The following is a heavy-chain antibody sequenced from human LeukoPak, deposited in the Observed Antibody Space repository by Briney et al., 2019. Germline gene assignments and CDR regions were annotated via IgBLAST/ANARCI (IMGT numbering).Heavy chain of an antibody. D-gene: IGHD1-7*01. V-gene: IGHV4-59*01. CDR3: ARGLHWNWADAFDI. CDR1: GGSISSYY. Sequence: SETLSLTCTVSGGSISSYYWSWIRQPPGKGLEWIGYIYYSGSTNYNPSLKSRVTISVDTSKNQFSLKLSSVTAADTAVYYCARGLHWNWADAFDIWGQGTMVTVSS. J-gene: IGHJ3*02. CDR2: IYYSGST.